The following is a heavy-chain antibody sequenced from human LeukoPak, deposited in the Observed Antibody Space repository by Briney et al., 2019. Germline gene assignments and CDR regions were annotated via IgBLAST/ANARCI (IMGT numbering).Heavy chain of an antibody. CDR2: IRSKAYGGTT. V-gene: IGHV3-49*04. CDR1: GFTFSSYS. J-gene: IGHJ4*02. Sequence: GGSLRLSCAASGFTFSSYSMNWVRQAPGKGLEWVGFIRSKAYGGTTEYAASVKGRFTISRDDSKSIAYLQMNSLKTEDTAVYYCTRVRLWFGEYPDYWGQGTLVTVSS. CDR3: TRVRLWFGEYPDY. D-gene: IGHD3-10*01.